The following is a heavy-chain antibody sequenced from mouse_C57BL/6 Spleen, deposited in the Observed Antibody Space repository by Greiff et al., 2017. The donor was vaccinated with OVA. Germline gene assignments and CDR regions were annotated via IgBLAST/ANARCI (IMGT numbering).Heavy chain of an antibody. CDR3: ARYYGSSPYFDY. Sequence: QVQLQQPGAELVRPGSSVKLSCKASGYTFTSYWMHWVKQRPIQGLEWIGNIDPSDSEPHYNQKFKDKATLTVDKSSSTAYMQLSSLTSEDSAVYYCARYYGSSPYFDYWGQGTTLTVSS. J-gene: IGHJ2*01. V-gene: IGHV1-52*01. D-gene: IGHD1-1*01. CDR2: IDPSDSEP. CDR1: GYTFTSYW.